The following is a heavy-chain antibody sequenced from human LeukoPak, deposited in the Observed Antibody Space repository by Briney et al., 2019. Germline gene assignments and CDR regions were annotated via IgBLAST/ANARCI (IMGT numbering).Heavy chain of an antibody. CDR3: AKDIEVTMVRGVISGMDV. Sequence: PGGSLRLSCAPSGYTFDDYAMHWVPQAPGEGLEWVSLISGDVGSTYYADSVKGRFTISRDNSKNSLYLQMNSLRTDDTALYYCAKDIEVTMVRGVISGMDVWGQGTTVTVSS. CDR1: GYTFDDYA. J-gene: IGHJ6*02. D-gene: IGHD3-10*01. CDR2: ISGDVGST. V-gene: IGHV3-43*02.